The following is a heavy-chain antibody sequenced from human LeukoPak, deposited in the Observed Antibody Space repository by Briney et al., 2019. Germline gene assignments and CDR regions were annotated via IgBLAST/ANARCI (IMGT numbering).Heavy chain of an antibody. D-gene: IGHD3-16*01. CDR1: GGSISSYY. V-gene: IGHV4-59*01. Sequence: SETLSLTCTVSGGSISSYYWSWIRQPPGKGLEWIGYIYYTGSTNYNPSLKSRVTISVDTSKNQFSLKLSSVTAADTAVYYCARDLLYDYVWGQHVALDLWGQETMVTVSS. CDR2: IYYTGST. CDR3: ARDLLYDYVWGQHVALDL. J-gene: IGHJ3*01.